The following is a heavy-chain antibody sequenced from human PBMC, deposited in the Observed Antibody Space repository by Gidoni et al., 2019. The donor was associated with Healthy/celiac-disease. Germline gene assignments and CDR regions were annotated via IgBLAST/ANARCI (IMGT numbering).Heavy chain of an antibody. Sequence: EVQLLESGGGLVQPGGYLSLSCAASGFTFSSYAMSWVRQAPGKGLEWVSAISGSGGSTYYADSVKGRFTISRDNSKNTLYLQMNSLRAEDTAVYYCAKDGTGPRGSYYFDYWGQGTLVTVSS. D-gene: IGHD1-26*01. CDR1: GFTFSSYA. J-gene: IGHJ4*02. V-gene: IGHV3-23*01. CDR2: ISGSGGST. CDR3: AKDGTGPRGSYYFDY.